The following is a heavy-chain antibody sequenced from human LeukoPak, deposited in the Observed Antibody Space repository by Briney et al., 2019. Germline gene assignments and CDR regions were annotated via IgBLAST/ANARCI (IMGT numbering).Heavy chain of an antibody. CDR2: ISSSGSTI. CDR3: ARDANGDYGYWFDP. CDR1: GFTFSDYY. J-gene: IGHJ5*02. V-gene: IGHV3-11*04. D-gene: IGHD4-17*01. Sequence: GGSLRLSCAASGFTFSDYYMSWIRQAPGKGLEWVSYISSSGSTIYYADSVKGRYTISRDNAKNSLYLQMNSLRAEDTAVYYCARDANGDYGYWFDPWGQGTLVTVSS.